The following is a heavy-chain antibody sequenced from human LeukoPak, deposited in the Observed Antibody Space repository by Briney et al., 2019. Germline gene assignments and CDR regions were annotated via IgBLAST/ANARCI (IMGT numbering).Heavy chain of an antibody. J-gene: IGHJ4*02. Sequence: SVKVSCKASGGTFSSYAISWVRQAPGQGLEWMGGIIPIFGTANYAQKLQGRVTMTTDTSTSTAYMELRSLRSDDTAVYYCARYSEYYDFWSGFTPHFDYWGQGTLVTVSS. CDR1: GGTFSSYA. CDR2: IIPIFGTA. CDR3: ARYSEYYDFWSGFTPHFDY. V-gene: IGHV1-69*05. D-gene: IGHD3-3*01.